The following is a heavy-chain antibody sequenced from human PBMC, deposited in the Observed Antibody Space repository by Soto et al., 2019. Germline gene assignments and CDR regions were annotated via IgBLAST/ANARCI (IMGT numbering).Heavy chain of an antibody. Sequence: QVQLQESGPGLVKPSQTLSLTCTVSGGTISSGGYFWSWIRQQPGKGLEWIGYIAGSGRTYYNPSIKSRLTMSLDTYKKQFSLKLSSVTAADTAVYYCTTLFNYSDSRGYAEYYFDHWGQGTLVTVSS. CDR1: GGTISSGGYF. V-gene: IGHV4-31*03. J-gene: IGHJ4*02. CDR3: TTLFNYSDSRGYAEYYFDH. CDR2: IAGSGRT. D-gene: IGHD3-22*01.